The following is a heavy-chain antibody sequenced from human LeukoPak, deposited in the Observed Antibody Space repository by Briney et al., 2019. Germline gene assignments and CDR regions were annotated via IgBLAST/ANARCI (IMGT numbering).Heavy chain of an antibody. V-gene: IGHV3-23*01. CDR3: AGGIRYFDWLLFPSYMDV. J-gene: IGHJ6*03. CDR1: GFTFSSYG. CDR2: ISGSGGST. Sequence: GGSLRLSCAAAGFTFSSYGMNWVLQAPGKGLECVSGISGSGGSTYYADCVKGRFTISRDNAKNSLYLQMNSLRAEDTVFYHGAGGIRYFDWLLFPSYMDVWGKGTTVTISS. D-gene: IGHD3-9*01.